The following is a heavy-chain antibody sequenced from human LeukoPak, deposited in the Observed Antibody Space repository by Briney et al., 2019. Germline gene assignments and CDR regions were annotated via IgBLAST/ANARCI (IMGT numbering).Heavy chain of an antibody. Sequence: GESLKISCKGSGYSFTSYWIGWVRQMPGKGLEWVGIIYPGDSDTRYSPSFQGQVTISADKSISTAYLQWSSLKASDTAMYYCARTPNNWNYHSDYWGQGTLVTVSS. CDR3: ARTPNNWNYHSDY. D-gene: IGHD1-7*01. CDR2: IYPGDSDT. J-gene: IGHJ4*02. CDR1: GYSFTSYW. V-gene: IGHV5-51*01.